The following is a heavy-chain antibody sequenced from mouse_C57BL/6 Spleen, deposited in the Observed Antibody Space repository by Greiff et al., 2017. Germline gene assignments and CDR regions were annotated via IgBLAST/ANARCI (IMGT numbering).Heavy chain of an antibody. CDR3: ARWSTYYFDY. Sequence: QVQLQQSGAELVKPGASVKISCKASGYAFSSYWMNWVKQRPGKGLEWIGQIYPGDGDTNYNGKFKGKATLTADKSSSTADMHLSSLTSEDSAVYFCARWSTYYFDYWGQGTTLTVSS. CDR1: GYAFSSYW. CDR2: IYPGDGDT. D-gene: IGHD5-1*01. J-gene: IGHJ2*01. V-gene: IGHV1-80*01.